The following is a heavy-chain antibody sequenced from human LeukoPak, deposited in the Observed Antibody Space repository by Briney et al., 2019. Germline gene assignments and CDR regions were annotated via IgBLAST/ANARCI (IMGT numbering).Heavy chain of an antibody. V-gene: IGHV3-23*01. CDR1: GFTFSSYA. Sequence: GGSLRLSCAASGFTFSSYAMSWVRQAPGKGLEWVSAISGSGGSTYYADSVKGRFTISRDNAKNSLYLQMNTLRDEDTAVYYCATGAGCGYWGQGTLVTVSS. J-gene: IGHJ4*02. CDR3: ATGAGCGY. CDR2: ISGSGGST. D-gene: IGHD6-19*01.